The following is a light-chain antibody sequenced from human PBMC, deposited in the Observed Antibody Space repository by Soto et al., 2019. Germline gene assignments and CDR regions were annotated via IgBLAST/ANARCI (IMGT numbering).Light chain of an antibody. V-gene: IGLV2-8*01. Sequence: QSVLTQPPSASGSPGQSVTISSTGTSSDVGAYDYVSWYQQHPGKAPKLMIYEVSQRPSGVPDRFSGSKSGNTASLTISGLQAEDEGDYYCSSFAGINTLLFGGGTKLTVL. CDR3: SSFAGINTLL. J-gene: IGLJ2*01. CDR1: SSDVGAYDY. CDR2: EVS.